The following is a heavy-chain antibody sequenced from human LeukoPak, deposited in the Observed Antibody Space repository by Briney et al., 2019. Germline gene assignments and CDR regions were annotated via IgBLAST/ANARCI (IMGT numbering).Heavy chain of an antibody. J-gene: IGHJ6*02. V-gene: IGHV5-10-1*01. CDR3: ARHGDYYGMDV. CDR2: IDPSDSYT. CDR1: GYSFTNYW. Sequence: GESLKISCKGSGYSFTNYWINWVRQMPGKGLEWMGRIDPSDSYTNYSPSFQGHVTISADKSISTAYLQWSSLKASGTAMYYCARHGDYYGMDVWGQGTTVTVSS. D-gene: IGHD5-24*01.